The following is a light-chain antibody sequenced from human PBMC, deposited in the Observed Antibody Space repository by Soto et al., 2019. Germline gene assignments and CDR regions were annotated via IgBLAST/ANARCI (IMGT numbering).Light chain of an antibody. CDR1: SSDVGSYSL. J-gene: IGLJ1*01. V-gene: IGLV2-23*03. CDR3: CSYAGSSTLLYV. Sequence: QSVLTQPASVTESPGQSITISCAGTSSDVGSYSLVSWYQQHPGKAPKLMIYEGSKRPSGVSNRFSGCKSGNTASLTISGLQAEDEADYYCCSYAGSSTLLYVFGTGTKVTVL. CDR2: EGS.